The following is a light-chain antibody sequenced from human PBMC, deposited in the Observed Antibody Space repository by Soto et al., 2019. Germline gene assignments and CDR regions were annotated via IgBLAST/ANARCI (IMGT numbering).Light chain of an antibody. CDR1: QIGSGNY. J-gene: IGKJ1*01. V-gene: IGKV3-20*01. CDR3: QHFGYPQWT. Sequence: ELVLTQSPGTLSLSPGDSAALSCKASQIGSGNYLSWYQHKSGQAPRLLIYATSTRATGIPDRFSGSGSATDFSLIISRLEPEDSAVYYCQHFGYPQWTFGRGTKVDI. CDR2: ATS.